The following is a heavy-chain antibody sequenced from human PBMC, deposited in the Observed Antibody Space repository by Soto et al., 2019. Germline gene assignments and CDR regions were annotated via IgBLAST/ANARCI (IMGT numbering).Heavy chain of an antibody. J-gene: IGHJ4*02. V-gene: IGHV3-43*01. CDR2: ISWDGGST. CDR1: GFTFDDYT. Sequence: EVQLVESGGVVVQPGGSLRLSCAASGFTFDDYTMHWVRQAPGKGLEWVSLISWDGGSTYYADSVKGRFTISRDNSKNSLYLQMNSLRTEDTALYYCAKDIESRDGGNSGNPDYWGQGTLVTVSS. CDR3: AKDIESRDGGNSGNPDY. D-gene: IGHD2-21*02.